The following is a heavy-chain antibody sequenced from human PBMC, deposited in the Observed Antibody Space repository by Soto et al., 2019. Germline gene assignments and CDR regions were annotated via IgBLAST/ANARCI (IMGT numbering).Heavy chain of an antibody. Sequence: EVQLVESGGGLVKPGGSLRLSCAASGFTFSSYSMNWVRQAPGKGLEWVSSISSSSSYIYYADSVKGRFTISRDNAKNSLYLQMNSLRAEDTAVYYCARGPPDYCDFWSGYRVDWFDPWGQGTLVTVSS. D-gene: IGHD3-3*01. J-gene: IGHJ5*02. CDR3: ARGPPDYCDFWSGYRVDWFDP. V-gene: IGHV3-21*01. CDR1: GFTFSSYS. CDR2: ISSSSSYI.